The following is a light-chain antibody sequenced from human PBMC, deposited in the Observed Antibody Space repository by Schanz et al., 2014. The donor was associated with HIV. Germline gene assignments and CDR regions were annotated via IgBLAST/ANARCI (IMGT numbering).Light chain of an antibody. V-gene: IGLV2-14*03. CDR1: SSDVGTYDY. CDR2: DVS. J-gene: IGLJ2*01. Sequence: QSALTQPRSVSGSPGQSVTISCTGTSSDVGTYDYVSWYQQHPGKAPKLMIYDVSYRPSGVSNRFSGSKSGNTASLTISGLQSEDEADYYCCSYESNSRNVVFGGGTKLTVL. CDR3: CSYESNSRNVV.